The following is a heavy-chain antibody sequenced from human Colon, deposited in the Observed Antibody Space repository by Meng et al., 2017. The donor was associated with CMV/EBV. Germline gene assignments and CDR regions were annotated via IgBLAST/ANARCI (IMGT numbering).Heavy chain of an antibody. CDR2: ISFDSSNK. J-gene: IGHJ4*02. V-gene: IGHV3-30*09. CDR1: GFNIGPYA. Sequence: GGSLRLSCGVSGFNIGPYAMQWVRQAPGKGLEWVAVISFDSSNKRYVDSVEGRFAISRDNSKNTLYLEMNSLRTEDAAVYYCARDLFSPGGNSCFDYWGQGTVVTVSS. CDR3: ARDLFSPGGNSCFDY. D-gene: IGHD3-16*01.